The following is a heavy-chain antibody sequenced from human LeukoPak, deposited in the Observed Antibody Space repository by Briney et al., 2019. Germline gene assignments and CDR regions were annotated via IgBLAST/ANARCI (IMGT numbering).Heavy chain of an antibody. CDR3: SGAILTGYYPHLDY. CDR1: GYTFTSYY. Sequence: ASVKVSCKASGYTFTSYYMHWVRQAPGQGLEWMGIINPSGGSTSYAQKFQGRVTTTRDTSTSTVYMELSSLRSEDTAVYYCSGAILTGYYPHLDYWGQGTLVTVSS. D-gene: IGHD3-9*01. J-gene: IGHJ4*02. V-gene: IGHV1-46*01. CDR2: INPSGGST.